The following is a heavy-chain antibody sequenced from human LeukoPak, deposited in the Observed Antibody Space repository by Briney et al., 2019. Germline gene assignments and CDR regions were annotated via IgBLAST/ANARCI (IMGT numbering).Heavy chain of an antibody. Sequence: PGGSLRLSCAASGFTFSSYEMNWVRQAPGMGLVWVSHITSGGGTIYYADSVKGRFTISRDNAKRSLYLQMNSLRAEDTAVYYCARRDGESRYYFDYWGRGTLVTVSS. CDR2: ITSGGGTI. D-gene: IGHD4-17*01. J-gene: IGHJ4*02. CDR3: ARRDGESRYYFDY. CDR1: GFTFSSYE. V-gene: IGHV3-48*03.